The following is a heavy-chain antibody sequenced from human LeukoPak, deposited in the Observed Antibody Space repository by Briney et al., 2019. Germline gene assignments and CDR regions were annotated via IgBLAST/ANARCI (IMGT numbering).Heavy chain of an antibody. CDR3: ASDYYDSSGYYLALDY. J-gene: IGHJ4*02. CDR1: GGTFSSYA. Sequence: SVKVSCKASGGTFSSYAISWVRQAPGQGLEWMGRIIPILGIANYAQKFQGRVTITADKSTSTAYMELSSLRSEDTAVYYCASDYYDSSGYYLALDYWGQGTLVTVSS. CDR2: IIPILGIA. D-gene: IGHD3-22*01. V-gene: IGHV1-69*04.